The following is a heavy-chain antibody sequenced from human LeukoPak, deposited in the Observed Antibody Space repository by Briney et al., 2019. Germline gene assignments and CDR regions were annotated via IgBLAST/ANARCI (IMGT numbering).Heavy chain of an antibody. CDR2: ISCSGSTI. D-gene: IGHD2-21*01. CDR1: GFTFSDYY. CDR3: ARACGGDCYWKYFDY. V-gene: IGHV3-11*04. Sequence: GGSLTLSCAASGFTFSDYYMSWIRQAPGKGLEWVSYISCSGSTIYYADSVKGRFTLSSDNAKNSLYLQMNSLRAEDTAVYYCARACGGDCYWKYFDYWGQGTLVTVSS. J-gene: IGHJ4*02.